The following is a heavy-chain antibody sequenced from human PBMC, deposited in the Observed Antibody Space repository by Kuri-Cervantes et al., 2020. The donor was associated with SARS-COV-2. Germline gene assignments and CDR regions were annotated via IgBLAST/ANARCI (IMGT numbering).Heavy chain of an antibody. V-gene: IGHV2-70*01. J-gene: IGHJ5*02. D-gene: IGHD6-19*01. CDR1: GCSLSTSAMC. CDR3: ERIVRIAVAGQSYNWFDP. Sequence: SGPTLVKPTPTLILTCTFSGCSLSTSAMCVSCIRQPPGKALEWLALIDWDNDKYYSTSLKTRLTISKDTSKNQVVLTMTNMDPVDTATYYCERIVRIAVAGQSYNWFDPWGQGTLVTVSS. CDR2: IDWDNDK.